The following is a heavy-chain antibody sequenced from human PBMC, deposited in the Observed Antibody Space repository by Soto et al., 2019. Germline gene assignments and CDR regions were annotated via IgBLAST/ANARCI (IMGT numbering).Heavy chain of an antibody. D-gene: IGHD6-6*01. Sequence: EVQLLESGGGLVQPGGSLRLACAAAGFTFSNYAMSWVRQAPGKGLEWVSAISGSGGSTYYADSVKGRFTISRDNSKNTLYLQMNSLRAEDTAVYYCAKAPKYSRRGYYYYYGMDVCGQGTTVTVSS. CDR1: GFTFSNYA. J-gene: IGHJ6*02. V-gene: IGHV3-23*01. CDR3: AKAPKYSRRGYYYYYGMDV. CDR2: ISGSGGST.